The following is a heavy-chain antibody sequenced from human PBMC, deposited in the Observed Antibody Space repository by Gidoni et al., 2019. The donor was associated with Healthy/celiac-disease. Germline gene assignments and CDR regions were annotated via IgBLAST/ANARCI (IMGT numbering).Heavy chain of an antibody. CDR1: GFTFSGSA. D-gene: IGHD4-17*01. Sequence: EVQLVESGGGLVQPGGSLKLSCAASGFTFSGSAMHWVRQASGKGLEWVGRIRSKANSYATAYAASVKGRFTISRDDSKNTAYLQMNSLKTEDTAVYYCTIHQTTFDYWGQGTLVTVSS. V-gene: IGHV3-73*02. J-gene: IGHJ4*02. CDR3: TIHQTTFDY. CDR2: IRSKANSYAT.